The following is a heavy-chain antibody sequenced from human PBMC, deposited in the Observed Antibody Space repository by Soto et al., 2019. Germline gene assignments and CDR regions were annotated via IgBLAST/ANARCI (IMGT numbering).Heavy chain of an antibody. V-gene: IGHV1-18*04. CDR2: ISTYNGNT. D-gene: IGHD3-10*01. CDR3: ARYWYYGSRSSSLDH. CDR1: GYTSTAYG. Sequence: QVQLVQSGAEVKKPGASVKVSCKASGYTSTAYGIGWVRQAPGQGLESMGWISTYNGNTNYAQNLQARVSMTTDTSTRTAYMEPRSLTSDDTAVYFCARYWYYGSRSSSLDHWGQGTLVTVSS. J-gene: IGHJ4*02.